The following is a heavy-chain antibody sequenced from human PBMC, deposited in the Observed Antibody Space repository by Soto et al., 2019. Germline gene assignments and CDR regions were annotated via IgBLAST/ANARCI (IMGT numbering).Heavy chain of an antibody. D-gene: IGHD5-18*01. CDR1: GGPISSYY. Sequence: SETLSLTCTVSGGPISSYYWSWIRQPPGKGLEWIGYIYYRGNTNYNPSLKGRVTLSVDTSKNQFSLRLSSVIATDTAVYYCARQGYSFPTYYFDYWGQGTLVTVSS. J-gene: IGHJ4*02. CDR3: ARQGYSFPTYYFDY. CDR2: IYYRGNT. V-gene: IGHV4-59*08.